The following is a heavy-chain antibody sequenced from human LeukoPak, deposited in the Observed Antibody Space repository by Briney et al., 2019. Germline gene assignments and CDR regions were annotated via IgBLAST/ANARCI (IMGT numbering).Heavy chain of an antibody. J-gene: IGHJ4*02. CDR1: GFTFSSYS. CDR3: ARVRGWKYFDY. Sequence: GGSLRLSCAASGFTFSSYSMNWVRQTPGKGLEWVSSISSSSSYIFYADSVKGRFTMSRDNAKKSLFLQMNSLRGEDTAVYYCARVRGWKYFDYWGQGTLVTVSS. D-gene: IGHD1-1*01. V-gene: IGHV3-21*01. CDR2: ISSSSSYI.